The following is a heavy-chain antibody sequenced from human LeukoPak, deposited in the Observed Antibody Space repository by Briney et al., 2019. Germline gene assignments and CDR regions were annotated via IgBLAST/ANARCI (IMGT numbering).Heavy chain of an antibody. V-gene: IGHV4-34*01. CDR1: GGSFSGYY. CDR3: ATSARISAFDI. J-gene: IGHJ3*02. D-gene: IGHD5-18*01. Sequence: SETLSLTCAVYGGSFSGYYWSWIRQPPGKGLEWIGEINHSGSTNYNPSLKSRVTISVDTSKNQFSLKLSSVTAADTAVYYCATSARISAFDIWGQGTMVTVSS. CDR2: INHSGST.